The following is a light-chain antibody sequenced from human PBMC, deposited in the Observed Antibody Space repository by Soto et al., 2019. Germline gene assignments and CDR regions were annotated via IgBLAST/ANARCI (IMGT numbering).Light chain of an antibody. CDR3: QQYNNWPLYT. J-gene: IGKJ2*01. Sequence: EVVMKQSPATLSVSPGERATLSCRASQSVSNDLDWYQQKPGQAPRLLIYGASTRSTGIRATFSGSGSGTDFTLTICSLQSEDFAVYYCQQYNNWPLYTFGQGTKLEIK. CDR1: QSVSND. CDR2: GAS. V-gene: IGKV3-15*01.